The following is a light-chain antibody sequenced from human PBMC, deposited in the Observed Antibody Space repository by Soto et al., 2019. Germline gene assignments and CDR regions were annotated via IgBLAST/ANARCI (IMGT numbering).Light chain of an antibody. Sequence: QSALTQPASVSGSPGQSITISCTGTSRNIGGYNYVSWNQQHPSKAPKVIIYEANNRPSGVSNRFSGSKSGNTSSLTISGLQAEDEADYYCSSYTSSSTLVFGTGTKLTVL. CDR1: SRNIGGYNY. CDR3: SSYTSSSTLV. J-gene: IGLJ1*01. V-gene: IGLV2-14*01. CDR2: EAN.